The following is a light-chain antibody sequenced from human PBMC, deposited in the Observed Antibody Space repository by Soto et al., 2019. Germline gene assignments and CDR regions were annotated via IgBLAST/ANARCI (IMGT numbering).Light chain of an antibody. CDR1: QSVSSS. V-gene: IGKV3-15*01. CDR2: GAS. Sequence: EIVMTQSPATLSVSPGERVTLSCRASQSVSSSLAGYQQKPGQAPRLLIYGASTKASGIPARFSGSGSGTEFNINISSLQSEDFAVYYCQHYNNWPPFTFGPGTKVDIK. CDR3: QHYNNWPPFT. J-gene: IGKJ3*01.